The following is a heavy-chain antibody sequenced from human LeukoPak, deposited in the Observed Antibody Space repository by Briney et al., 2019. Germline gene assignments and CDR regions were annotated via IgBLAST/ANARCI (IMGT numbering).Heavy chain of an antibody. V-gene: IGHV4-61*02. J-gene: IGHJ4*02. CDR2: IYTSGST. Sequence: SETLSLTCTVSGGSISSGSYYWSWIRPPAGKGLEWIGRIYTSGSTNYNPSLKSRVTISVDTSKNQFSLKLSSVSAADTAVYYCARESADFWSGGPFDYCGQGTLVTVSS. CDR1: GGSISSGSYY. CDR3: ARESADFWSGGPFDY. D-gene: IGHD3-3*01.